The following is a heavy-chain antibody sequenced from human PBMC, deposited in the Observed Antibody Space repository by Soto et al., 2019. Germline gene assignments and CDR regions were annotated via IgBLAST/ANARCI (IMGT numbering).Heavy chain of an antibody. CDR3: ARDPYDFWSGYYTKHDAFDI. V-gene: IGHV1-18*01. Sequence: QVQLVQSGAEVKKPGASVKVSCKASGYTFTSYGISWVRQAPGQGLEWMGWISAYNGNTNYAQKLQGRVTMTTDTSTSTAYMELRSLRSDDTAVYYCARDPYDFWSGYYTKHDAFDIWGQGTMVTVSS. CDR1: GYTFTSYG. CDR2: ISAYNGNT. J-gene: IGHJ3*02. D-gene: IGHD3-3*01.